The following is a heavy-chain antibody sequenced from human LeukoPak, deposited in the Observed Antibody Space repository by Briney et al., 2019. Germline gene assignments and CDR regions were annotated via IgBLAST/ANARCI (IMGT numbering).Heavy chain of an antibody. CDR3: ARGGYSSGWLSLYYFDY. Sequence: GGSLRLSCAASGFTVSSNYMSWVRQAPGKGLEWVSVIYSGGSTYYADSVKGRFTISRDSSKTTLYLHMNSLRAEDTAVYYCARGGYSSGWLSLYYFDYWGQGTLVTVSS. D-gene: IGHD6-19*01. CDR2: IYSGGST. CDR1: GFTVSSNY. V-gene: IGHV3-53*01. J-gene: IGHJ4*02.